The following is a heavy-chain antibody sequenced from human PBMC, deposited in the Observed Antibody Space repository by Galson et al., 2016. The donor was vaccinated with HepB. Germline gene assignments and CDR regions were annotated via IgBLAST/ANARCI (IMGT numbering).Heavy chain of an antibody. Sequence: PLRLSCAASGFIFKDYAMHWVRQAPGKGLEWVSAISGDGGSTYYAGSVQGRFTSSRDRSTNTMYLQMNSLRTDDTAVYYCARFTQEWLDRVYYFDYWGQGTLVTVSS. CDR2: ISGDGGST. V-gene: IGHV3-23*01. CDR1: GFIFKDYA. J-gene: IGHJ4*02. D-gene: IGHD6-19*01. CDR3: ARFTQEWLDRVYYFDY.